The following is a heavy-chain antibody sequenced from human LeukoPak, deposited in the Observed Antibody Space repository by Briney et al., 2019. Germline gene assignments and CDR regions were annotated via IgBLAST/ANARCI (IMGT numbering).Heavy chain of an antibody. CDR1: GFTFSSYV. J-gene: IGHJ4*02. D-gene: IGHD3-22*01. Sequence: GGSLRLSCAASGFTFSSYVLSWVRQAPGKGLEWVSAISGSGGFTNYAHSVKGRFTISRDNSKNTLYLQMNSLRAEDTAVYYCAQDAGYYDSSGYYFATDQGGLHYWGQGTLVTVSS. CDR2: ISGSGGFT. CDR3: AQDAGYYDSSGYYFATDQGGLHY. V-gene: IGHV3-23*01.